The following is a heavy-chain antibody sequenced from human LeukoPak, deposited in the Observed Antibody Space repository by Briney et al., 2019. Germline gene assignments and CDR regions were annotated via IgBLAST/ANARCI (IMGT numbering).Heavy chain of an antibody. J-gene: IGHJ4*02. V-gene: IGHV3-30*18. Sequence: PGRSLRLSCAASGFTFSSYGMHWVRQAPGKGLEWVAVISYDGSNKYYADSVKGRFTISRDNSKNTLYLQMNSLRAGDTAVYYCAKWGDYDILTGYYDSDYWGQGTLVTVSS. D-gene: IGHD3-9*01. CDR3: AKWGDYDILTGYYDSDY. CDR2: ISYDGSNK. CDR1: GFTFSSYG.